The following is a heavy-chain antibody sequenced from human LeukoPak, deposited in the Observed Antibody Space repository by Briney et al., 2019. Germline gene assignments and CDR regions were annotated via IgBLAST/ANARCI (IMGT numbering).Heavy chain of an antibody. J-gene: IGHJ5*02. CDR1: GYSISSGFY. CDR3: ARGAVVTIFGVVKGWFDP. CDR2: IYHSGST. V-gene: IGHV4-38-2*02. Sequence: PSETLSLTCTVSGYSISSGFYWGWIRQPPGKGLEWIGSIYHSGSTHYNPSLKSRVTISVDTSKNQFSLKLSSVTAADTAVYYCARGAVVTIFGVVKGWFDPWGQGTLVTVSS. D-gene: IGHD3-3*01.